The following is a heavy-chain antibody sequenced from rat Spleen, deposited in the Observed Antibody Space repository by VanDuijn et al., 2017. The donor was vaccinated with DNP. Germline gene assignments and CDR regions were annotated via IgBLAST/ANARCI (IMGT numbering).Heavy chain of an antibody. CDR1: GFTFSDYY. CDR2: ISYDGSST. D-gene: IGHD1-11*01. J-gene: IGHJ1*01. V-gene: IGHV5-29*01. CDR3: ARINYGGAPGWYFDF. Sequence: EVQLVESDGGLVQPGRSLKLSCAASGFTFSDYYMAWVRQAPTKGLEWVATISYDGSSTYYRDSVKGRFTISRDNAKSTLYLQMDSLRSEDTATYYCARINYGGAPGWYFDFWGPGTMVTVSS.